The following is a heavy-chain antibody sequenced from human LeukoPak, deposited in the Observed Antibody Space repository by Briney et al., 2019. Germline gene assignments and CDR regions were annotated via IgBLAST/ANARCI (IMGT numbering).Heavy chain of an antibody. CDR2: ISATHGTT. Sequence: GGSLRLSCAASGFTFSNYALSWVRQAPGKGLEWVSAISATHGTTYYADSVEGRFTISRDNSKNTLFLQMNSLRVEDTATYYCARDSPRGNSPSAFRFLDWSPEAFDYWGQGTLVTVSS. D-gene: IGHD3/OR15-3a*01. CDR3: ARDSPRGNSPSAFRFLDWSPEAFDY. J-gene: IGHJ4*02. V-gene: IGHV3-23*01. CDR1: GFTFSNYA.